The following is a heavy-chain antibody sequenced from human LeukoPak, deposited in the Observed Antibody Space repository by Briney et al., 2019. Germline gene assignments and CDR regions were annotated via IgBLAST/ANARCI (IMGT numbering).Heavy chain of an antibody. CDR1: GYTLTELS. CDR2: FDPEDGET. CDR3: ARGGENIVVVVAAGTDAFDI. D-gene: IGHD2-15*01. J-gene: IGHJ3*02. Sequence: WASVKVSCKVSGYTLTELSMHWVRQAPGKGLEWMGGFDPEDGETIYAQKFQGRVTMTEDTSTDTAYMELRSLRSDDTAVYYCARGGENIVVVVAAGTDAFDIWGQGTMVTVSS. V-gene: IGHV1-24*01.